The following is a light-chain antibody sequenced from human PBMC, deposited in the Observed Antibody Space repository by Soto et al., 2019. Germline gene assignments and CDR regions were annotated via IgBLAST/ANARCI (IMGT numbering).Light chain of an antibody. J-gene: IGLJ1*01. CDR3: ETWDSSLSAV. CDR2: ENN. CDR1: SSNIGNNY. V-gene: IGLV1-51*02. Sequence: VLTQPPSVSAAPGQKVTISCSGSSSNIGNNYVSWYQQLPGTAPKLLIYENNKRPSGIPDRFSGSKSGTSATLGITGLQTGDEADYYSETWDSSLSAVFGTGTKVTAL.